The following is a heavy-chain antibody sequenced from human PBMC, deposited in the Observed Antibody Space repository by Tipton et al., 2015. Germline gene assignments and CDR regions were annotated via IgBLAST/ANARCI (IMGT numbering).Heavy chain of an antibody. CDR3: AKDWGMAGTAFDS. CDR1: GFTFSSYG. V-gene: IGHV3-30*18. Sequence: SLRLSCEASGFTFSSYGMHWVRQAPGKGLEWVATISYDGSNKYYAESVKGRFTISRDMSNTLYLQMDSLRGEDTAVYYCAKDWGMAGTAFDSRGQGTLVTVSS. D-gene: IGHD6-19*01. J-gene: IGHJ4*02. CDR2: ISYDGSNK.